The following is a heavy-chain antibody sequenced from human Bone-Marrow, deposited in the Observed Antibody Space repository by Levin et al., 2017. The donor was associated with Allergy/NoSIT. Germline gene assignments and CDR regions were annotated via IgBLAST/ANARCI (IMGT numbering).Heavy chain of an antibody. CDR3: ARGTFHGASDAFDV. V-gene: IGHV4-31*03. D-gene: IGHD1/OR15-1a*01. CDR2: ISYIGST. Sequence: PSETLSLTCTVSGGSISGGGYYWCWIXXHPGTGLEWIGCISYIGSTHYNPSLKSRVTISADTSDKQFSLKMSSVTAADTAVFYCARGTFHGASDAFDVWGQGTIVTVSS. J-gene: IGHJ3*01. CDR1: GGSISGGGYY.